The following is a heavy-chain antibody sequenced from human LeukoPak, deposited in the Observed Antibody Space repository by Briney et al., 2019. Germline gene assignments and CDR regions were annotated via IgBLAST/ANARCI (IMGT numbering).Heavy chain of an antibody. CDR2: IYPGDSDT. V-gene: IGHV5-51*01. D-gene: IGHD3-3*01. CDR3: ARHLGVVASKAAFDI. Sequence: GESLKISCKGSGYSFTSYWIGWVRQMPGKGLEWMGIIYPGDSDTRYSPSFQGQVTISADKSTSAAYLQWSSLKASDTAMYYCARHLGVVASKAAFDIWGQGTMVTVSS. J-gene: IGHJ3*02. CDR1: GYSFTSYW.